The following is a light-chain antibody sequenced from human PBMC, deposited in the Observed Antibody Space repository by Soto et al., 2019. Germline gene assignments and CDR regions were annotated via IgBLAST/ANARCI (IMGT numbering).Light chain of an antibody. Sequence: QSALTQPASVSGSPGQSITISCTGTSSDVGGYNYVSWYQQHPGKAPKLMIYDVSYRPSGVSDRFSGSKSGNTASLTISGLQAEDEADYYCCSYAGSSTFVFGGGTKVTVL. CDR3: CSYAGSSTFV. CDR2: DVS. V-gene: IGLV2-14*01. CDR1: SSDVGGYNY. J-gene: IGLJ2*01.